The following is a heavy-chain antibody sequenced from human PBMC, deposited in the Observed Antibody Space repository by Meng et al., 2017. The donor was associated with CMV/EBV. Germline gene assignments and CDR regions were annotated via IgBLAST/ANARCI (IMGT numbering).Heavy chain of an antibody. V-gene: IGHV4-59*01. CDR2: IYYSGST. CDR1: GGSISSYY. J-gene: IGHJ6*02. CDR3: ARTNYYDSSGYSGGYYYYGMDV. D-gene: IGHD3-22*01. Sequence: SETLSLTCTVSGGSISSYYWSWIRQPPGKGLEWIGYIYYSGSTNYNPSLKNRVTISVDTSKNQFSLKLSSVTAADTAVYYCARTNYYDSSGYSGGYYYYGMDVWGQGTTVTVSS.